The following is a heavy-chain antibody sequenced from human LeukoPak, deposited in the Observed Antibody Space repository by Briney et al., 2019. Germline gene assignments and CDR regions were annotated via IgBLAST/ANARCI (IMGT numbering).Heavy chain of an antibody. J-gene: IGHJ5*02. V-gene: IGHV1-2*02. CDR1: GYTFTGYY. D-gene: IGHD3-22*01. Sequence: ASVKVSCKASGYTFTGYYMHWVRQVPGQGLEWMGWINPNSGGTNYAQKFQGRVTMTRDTSISTAYMELSRLRSDDTAVYYCARPFLSSSGYYYVGWFDPWGQGTLVTVSS. CDR3: ARPFLSSSGYYYVGWFDP. CDR2: INPNSGGT.